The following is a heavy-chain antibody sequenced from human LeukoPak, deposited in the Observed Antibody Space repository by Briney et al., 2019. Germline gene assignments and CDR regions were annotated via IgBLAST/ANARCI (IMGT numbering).Heavy chain of an antibody. Sequence: ASVKVSCKASGYTFTDYSMHWVRQAPGEGFEWMGWINPYSGDTNYAQKFQGRVTMTRDTSISTAYMELSRLRFDDTAVYYCARIGAPRFNWFHPWGQGALVTVSS. D-gene: IGHD6-6*01. CDR1: GYTFTDYS. V-gene: IGHV1-2*02. CDR3: ARIGAPRFNWFHP. CDR2: INPYSGDT. J-gene: IGHJ5*02.